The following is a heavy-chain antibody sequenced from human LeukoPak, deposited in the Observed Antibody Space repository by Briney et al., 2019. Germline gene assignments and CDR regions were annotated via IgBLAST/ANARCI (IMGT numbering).Heavy chain of an antibody. V-gene: IGHV3-23*01. CDR3: ASRSIFGVHFDY. CDR2: ISGSGGST. CDR1: GFTFSSYA. J-gene: IGHJ4*02. D-gene: IGHD3-3*01. Sequence: SGGSLRLSCAASGFTFSSYAMSWVRQAPGKGLEWVSAISGSGGSTYYADSVKGRFTISRDNSKNTLYLQMNSLRAEDTAVYYCASRSIFGVHFDYWGQGTLVTVSS.